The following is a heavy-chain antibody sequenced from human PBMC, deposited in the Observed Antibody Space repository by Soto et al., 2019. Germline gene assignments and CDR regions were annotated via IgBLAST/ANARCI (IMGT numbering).Heavy chain of an antibody. Sequence: GASVKVSCKASGYTFTSYGISWVRQAPGQGLEWMGWISAYNGNTNYAQKLQGRVTMTTDTSTSTAYMELRSLRSDDTAVYYCARGQQGLVRVFNPDDAFDIWGKGKRVT. J-gene: IGHJ3*02. CDR2: ISAYNGNT. D-gene: IGHD6-19*01. V-gene: IGHV1-18*01. CDR3: ARGQQGLVRVFNPDDAFDI. CDR1: GYTFTSYG.